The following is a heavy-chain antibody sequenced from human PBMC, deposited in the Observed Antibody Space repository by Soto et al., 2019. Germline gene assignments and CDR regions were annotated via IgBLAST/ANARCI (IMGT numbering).Heavy chain of an antibody. Sequence: GGSLRLSCEASGFTFSDYYMSWIRQAPGKGLEWIAYSSNSGTFTKYADSVKGRFSISRDNAKNSLYLQINNLSGEDTATYFCARSGDNYNLLDYWGQGTPVTLSS. CDR3: ARSGDNYNLLDY. D-gene: IGHD1-1*01. J-gene: IGHJ4*02. V-gene: IGHV3-11*06. CDR1: GFTFSDYY. CDR2: SSNSGTFT.